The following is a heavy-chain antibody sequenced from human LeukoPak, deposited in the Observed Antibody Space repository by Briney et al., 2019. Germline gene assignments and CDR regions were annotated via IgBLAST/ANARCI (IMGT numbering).Heavy chain of an antibody. J-gene: IGHJ4*02. CDR1: GASINTYY. D-gene: IGHD6-6*01. CDR2: VYTSGSP. Sequence: SETLSLTCNVSGASINTYYWSWIRQSAGGGLEFIGRVYTSGSPDYNPSLKSRVAMSADTSKNQFSLKLSSVTAADTAVYYCARGVYSSSTIIFDYWGQGTLVTVSS. V-gene: IGHV4-4*07. CDR3: ARGVYSSSTIIFDY.